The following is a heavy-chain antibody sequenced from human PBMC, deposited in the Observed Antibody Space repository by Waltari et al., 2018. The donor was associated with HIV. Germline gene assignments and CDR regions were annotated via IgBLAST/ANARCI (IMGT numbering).Heavy chain of an antibody. CDR3: ARVHYGRLGSYTSYHFDI. CDR2: IFYNGTS. CDR1: GGSFGTEDFY. D-gene: IGHD3-16*01. Sequence: QVQLFESGPGLLQSSDTLSLTCTVSGGSFGTEDFYWAWIRQTPERGLEWVGHIFYNGTSTFNPSLKSRLGLFLDKSKNQFSLKLMSATASDAAVYFCARVHYGRLGSYTSYHFDIWGEGLRVSVSS. V-gene: IGHV4-30-4*01. J-gene: IGHJ4*02.